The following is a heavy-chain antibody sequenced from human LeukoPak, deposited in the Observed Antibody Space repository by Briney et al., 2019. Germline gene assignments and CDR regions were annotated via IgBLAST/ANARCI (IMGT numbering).Heavy chain of an antibody. Sequence: GASLKISCKGSGSSFPTYWIAWVRQMPGKGLEWMGIIYPDESNIRYTPSFQGQGTISADKSISTAYLQWSSLKASDAAMYYCARPPSRGYSSSFEYWGQGTLVTVSS. CDR3: ARPPSRGYSSSFEY. J-gene: IGHJ4*02. D-gene: IGHD2-2*03. CDR2: IYPDESNI. V-gene: IGHV5-51*01. CDR1: GSSFPTYW.